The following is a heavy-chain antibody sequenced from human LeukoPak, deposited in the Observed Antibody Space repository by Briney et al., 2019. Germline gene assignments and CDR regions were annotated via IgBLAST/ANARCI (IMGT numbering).Heavy chain of an antibody. J-gene: IGHJ4*02. Sequence: GGSLRLSCAASGFTFSSYSMNWVRQAPGKGLEWVSSISTSSSYIYYADSVKGRFTISRDNSKNTLYLQMNSLRAEDTAVYYCAKSGYNRFDYWGQGTLVTVSS. V-gene: IGHV3-21*04. CDR2: ISTSSSYI. CDR1: GFTFSSYS. CDR3: AKSGYNRFDY. D-gene: IGHD5-24*01.